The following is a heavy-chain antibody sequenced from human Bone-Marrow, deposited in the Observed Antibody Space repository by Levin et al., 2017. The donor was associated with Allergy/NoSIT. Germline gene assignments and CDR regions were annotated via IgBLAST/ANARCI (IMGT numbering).Heavy chain of an antibody. CDR1: GFTFSSYG. CDR2: IGADNTTI. V-gene: IGHV3-48*01. Sequence: GGSLRLSCDASGFTFSSYGIIWVRQAPGKGLEWVSYIGADNTTIYYADSVKGRFTISRDNVKKSLFLQMNSLRGEDTAVYHCVRGIIGDVRVAHKEAFDVWGQGTMVTVSS. J-gene: IGHJ3*01. D-gene: IGHD2/OR15-2a*01. CDR3: VRGIIGDVRVAHKEAFDV.